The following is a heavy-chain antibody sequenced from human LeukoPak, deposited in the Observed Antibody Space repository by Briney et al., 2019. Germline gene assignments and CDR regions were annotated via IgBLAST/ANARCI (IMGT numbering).Heavy chain of an antibody. V-gene: IGHV4-38-2*02. J-gene: IGHJ2*01. CDR3: ARTITMVRGVIIPSWYFDL. D-gene: IGHD3-10*01. CDR1: GYSISSGYY. Sequence: TSETLSLTCTVSGYSISSGYYWGWIRQPPGKGLEWIGSIYRSGSTYYNPSLKSRVTISVDTSKNQFSLKLSSVTAADTAVYYCARTITMVRGVIIPSWYFDLWGRGTLVTVSS. CDR2: IYRSGST.